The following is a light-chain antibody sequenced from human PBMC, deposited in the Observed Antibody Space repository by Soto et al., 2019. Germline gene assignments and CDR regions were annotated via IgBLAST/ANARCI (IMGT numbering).Light chain of an antibody. CDR2: LGS. CDR3: VQALQSPPWT. CDR1: QSLLHSNGYNY. J-gene: IGKJ1*01. Sequence: IVVTQSPLTLPVTPGDTASISCRSSQSLLHSNGYNYLDWYLQKPGQSPQLLIYLGSNRASGVPDRFSGSGSGTDFTLKISRVEAEDVGVYYCVQALQSPPWTFGQGTKVEIK. V-gene: IGKV2-28*01.